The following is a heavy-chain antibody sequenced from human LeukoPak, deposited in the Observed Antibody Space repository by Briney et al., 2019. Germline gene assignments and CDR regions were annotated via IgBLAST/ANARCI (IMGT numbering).Heavy chain of an antibody. D-gene: IGHD6-13*01. CDR3: AREGRGQQLTPIDY. V-gene: IGHV4-4*07. CDR2: IYTSGST. CDR1: GGSISGYY. Sequence: PSETLSLTCTVSGGSISGYYWSWIRQPAGKGLEWIGRIYTSGSTNYNPSLKSRVTMSVDTSKNQFSLKLTFVTAADTAVYYCAREGRGQQLTPIDYWGPGALVTVSS. J-gene: IGHJ4*02.